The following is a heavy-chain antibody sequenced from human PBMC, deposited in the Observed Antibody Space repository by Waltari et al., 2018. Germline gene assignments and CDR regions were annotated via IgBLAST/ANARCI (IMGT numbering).Heavy chain of an antibody. CDR1: GGSISSYY. D-gene: IGHD6-13*01. CDR3: ATGIAPNPYYFDY. Sequence: QVQLQESGPGLVKPSETLSLTCTVSGGSISSYYWSWIRQPPGKGLEWIGYIYYSGSTNYNPSLKSRVTISVDTSKNQFSLKLSSGTAADTAVYYCATGIAPNPYYFDYWGQGTLVTVSS. J-gene: IGHJ4*02. CDR2: IYYSGST. V-gene: IGHV4-59*01.